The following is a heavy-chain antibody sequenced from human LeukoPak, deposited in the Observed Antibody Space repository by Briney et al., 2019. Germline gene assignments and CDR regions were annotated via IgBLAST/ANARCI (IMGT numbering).Heavy chain of an antibody. D-gene: IGHD3-22*01. CDR1: GFTFSSYG. V-gene: IGHV3-33*01. CDR2: IWYDGSNK. CDR3: ARNRAYCYDSSGSTTDY. J-gene: IGHJ4*02. Sequence: PGRSLRLSCAASGFTFSSYGMHWVRQAPGKGLEWVAVIWYDGSNKYYGDSVKGRFTISRDNSKNTLYLQMNSLRAEDTAVYYCARNRAYCYDSSGSTTDYWGQGTLVTVSS.